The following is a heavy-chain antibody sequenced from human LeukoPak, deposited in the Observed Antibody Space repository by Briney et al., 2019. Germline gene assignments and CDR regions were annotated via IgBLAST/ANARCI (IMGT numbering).Heavy chain of an antibody. CDR2: ISWDGGST. V-gene: IGHV3-43D*03. CDR1: GFTFDDYA. D-gene: IGHD3-10*01. Sequence: PGGSLRLSCAASGFTFDDYAMHWVRQAPGKGLEWVSLISWDGGSTYYADSVKGRFTISRDNAKNSLYLQMNSLRAEDTAVYYCARVSVRGTADYWGQGTLVTVSS. J-gene: IGHJ4*02. CDR3: ARVSVRGTADY.